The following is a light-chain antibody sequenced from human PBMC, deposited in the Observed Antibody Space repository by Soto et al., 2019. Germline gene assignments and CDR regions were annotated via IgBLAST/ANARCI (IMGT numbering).Light chain of an antibody. CDR2: GAS. Sequence: AIQMPQSPSSLSASVGDRVTITCRASQGIRNDLGWYQQKPGKAPKLLIYGASSLQSDVPSRFSGSGSGTDFTLTISSLQPEDFATYYCLQDDSYPLTFGGGTKVEIK. CDR3: LQDDSYPLT. CDR1: QGIRND. V-gene: IGKV1-6*01. J-gene: IGKJ4*01.